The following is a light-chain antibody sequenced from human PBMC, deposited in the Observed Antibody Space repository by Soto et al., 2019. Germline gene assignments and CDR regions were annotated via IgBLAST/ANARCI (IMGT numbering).Light chain of an antibody. CDR2: WAS. V-gene: IGKV4-1*01. J-gene: IGKJ5*01. Sequence: DIVMTQSPDSLAVSLGEEAPINCKSSQSLLNNKNYLAWYQQKQGQPPKXIIYWASTRESGVPDRFSGSGYGTDFILTISSLQAEDVALYFCQQYYRIPITFGQGTRLEIK. CDR1: QSLLNNKNY. CDR3: QQYYRIPIT.